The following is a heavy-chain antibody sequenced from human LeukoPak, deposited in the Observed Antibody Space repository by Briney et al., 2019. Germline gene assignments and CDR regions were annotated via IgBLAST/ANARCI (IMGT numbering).Heavy chain of an antibody. CDR1: GFTFSSYA. CDR2: ISSSGSTI. CDR3: TRRAAALDAFDI. J-gene: IGHJ3*02. Sequence: GGSLRLSCAASGFTFSSYAMSWVRQAPGKGLEWVSYISSSGSTIYYADSVKGRFTISRDNAKNSLYLQMNSLRAEDTAVYYCTRRAAALDAFDIWGQGTMVTVSS. D-gene: IGHD6-13*01. V-gene: IGHV3-48*04.